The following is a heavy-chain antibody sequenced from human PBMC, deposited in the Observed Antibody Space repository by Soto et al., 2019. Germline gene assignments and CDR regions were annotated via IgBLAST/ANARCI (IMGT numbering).Heavy chain of an antibody. CDR3: AKESRGIAPTVTGY. V-gene: IGHV3-23*01. D-gene: IGHD6-13*01. CDR2: IVGGGDST. J-gene: IGHJ4*02. CDR1: GFTFSNYA. Sequence: EVQLLESGGGLVQPGGSLRLSCAASGFTFSNYAMSWVRQAPGKGLEWVSAIVGGGDSTYYADSVKSRFTISRDNSKNTLHLQMNSLRAEDTAVYFCAKESRGIAPTVTGYWGQGTLVTVSS.